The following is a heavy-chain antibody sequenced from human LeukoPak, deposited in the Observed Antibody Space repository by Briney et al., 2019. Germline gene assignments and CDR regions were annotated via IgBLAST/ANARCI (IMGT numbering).Heavy chain of an antibody. CDR3: AKDSLADIDY. J-gene: IGHJ4*02. CDR1: GFIFSTYG. D-gene: IGHD3-16*01. V-gene: IGHV3-30*02. CDR2: IRHDGSIK. Sequence: GGSLRLSCAASGFIFSTYGRYWVRQAPGKGLEWVAFIRHDGSIKNYADSVKGRSTISRDNSKNTLYLQMNSLRAEDTAVYYCAKDSLADIDYWGQGTLVTVSS.